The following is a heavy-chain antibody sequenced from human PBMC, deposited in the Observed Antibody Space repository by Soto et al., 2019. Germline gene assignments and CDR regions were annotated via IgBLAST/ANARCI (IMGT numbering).Heavy chain of an antibody. V-gene: IGHV1-18*04. CDR3: VRASAANFVPFEF. Sequence: QVQLLQSGPEVMKPGTSVKVSCKASGSNFVDHGFSWVRQAPGHELEWMGRISVYNGKIDYAEKCQGRASITTDTSRDTAYVELGSVRSEDTARYFCVRASAANFVPFEFWGQGTLVTVSS. D-gene: IGHD2-15*01. CDR1: GSNFVDHG. CDR2: ISVYNGKI. J-gene: IGHJ4*02.